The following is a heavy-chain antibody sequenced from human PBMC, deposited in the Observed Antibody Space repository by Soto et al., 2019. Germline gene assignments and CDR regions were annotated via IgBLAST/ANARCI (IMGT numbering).Heavy chain of an antibody. Sequence: SGPTLVNPTQTLTLTCTFSGFSLSTSGVGVGWIRQPPGKALEWLALIYWDDDKRYSPSLKSRLTITKDTSKNQVVLTMTNMDPVDTATYYCAHDADYGVRGLFDYWGQGTLVTVSS. CDR1: GFSLSTSGVG. V-gene: IGHV2-5*02. CDR2: IYWDDDK. CDR3: AHDADYGVRGLFDY. D-gene: IGHD4-17*01. J-gene: IGHJ4*02.